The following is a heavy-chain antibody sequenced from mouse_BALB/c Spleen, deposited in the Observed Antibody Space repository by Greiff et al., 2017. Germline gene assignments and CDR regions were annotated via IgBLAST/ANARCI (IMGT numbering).Heavy chain of an antibody. Sequence: EVQVVESGGDLVKPGGSLKLSCAASGFTFSSYGMSWVRQTPDKRLEWVATISSGGSYTYYPDSVKGRFTISRDNAKNTLYLQMSSLKSEDTAMYYCARQELPLYFDYWGQGTTLTVSS. CDR3: ARQELPLYFDY. V-gene: IGHV5-6*01. CDR2: ISSGGSYT. J-gene: IGHJ2*01. CDR1: GFTFSSYG. D-gene: IGHD2-1*01.